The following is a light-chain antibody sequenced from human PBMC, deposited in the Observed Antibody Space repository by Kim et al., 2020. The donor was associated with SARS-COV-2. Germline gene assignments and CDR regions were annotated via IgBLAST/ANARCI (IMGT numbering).Light chain of an antibody. CDR3: QSYDSSNLWV. J-gene: IGLJ3*02. V-gene: IGLV6-57*02. Sequence: FMLTQPHSVSESPGKTVTISCTGSSGSIASNYVQWYQQRPGSAPTPVIYEDNQRPSGVPDRFSGSIDSSSNSASLTISGLKTEDEADYYCQSYDSSNLWVFGGGTQLTVL. CDR2: EDN. CDR1: SGSIASNY.